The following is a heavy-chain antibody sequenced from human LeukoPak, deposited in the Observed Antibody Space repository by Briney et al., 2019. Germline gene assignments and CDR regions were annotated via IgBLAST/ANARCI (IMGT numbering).Heavy chain of an antibody. J-gene: IGHJ4*02. Sequence: ASVKVSCKASGYTFTSYGISWVRQAPGQGLEWMGWLNPSTGGTDFAQKFQGRVTLTRDTSLTTAYMGLTSLSSDDTAVYYCARSERVKGIFDFWGQGTLVIVSS. CDR3: ARSERVKGIFDF. CDR2: LNPSTGGT. V-gene: IGHV1-2*02. D-gene: IGHD1-1*01. CDR1: GYTFTSYG.